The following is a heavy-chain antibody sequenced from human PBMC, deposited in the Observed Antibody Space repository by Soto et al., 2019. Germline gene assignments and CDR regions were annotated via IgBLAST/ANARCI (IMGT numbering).Heavy chain of an antibody. J-gene: IGHJ4*02. Sequence: QLQLQESGSGLVKPSQTLSLTCAVSGGSISSGGYSWSWIRQPPGKGLEWIGYIYHSGSTYYNPSLKSRVTLAVDRSKRRFSLKLSSVTAADTAVYYCASGLVTTLHYWGQGTLVTVSS. D-gene: IGHD4-17*01. CDR1: GGSISSGGYS. CDR3: ASGLVTTLHY. V-gene: IGHV4-30-2*01. CDR2: IYHSGST.